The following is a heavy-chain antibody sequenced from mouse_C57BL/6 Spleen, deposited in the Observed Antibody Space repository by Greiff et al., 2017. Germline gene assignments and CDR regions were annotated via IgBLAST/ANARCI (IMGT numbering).Heavy chain of an antibody. CDR2: INPGCGGT. Sequence: QVQLKESGAELVRPGTSVKVSCKASGYAFTNYLIEWVKQRPGQGLEWIGVINPGCGGTNYNEKFKGKATLTADKSSSTAYMQLSSLTSEDSAVYFCARFTYYGNYVDAMDYWGQGTSVTVSS. V-gene: IGHV1-54*01. D-gene: IGHD2-10*01. CDR1: GYAFTNYL. J-gene: IGHJ4*01. CDR3: ARFTYYGNYVDAMDY.